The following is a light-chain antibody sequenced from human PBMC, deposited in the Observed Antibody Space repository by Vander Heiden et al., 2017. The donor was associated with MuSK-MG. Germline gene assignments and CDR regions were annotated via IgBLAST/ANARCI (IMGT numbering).Light chain of an antibody. CDR3: QQYNNWPPWT. CDR2: GAS. J-gene: IGKJ1*01. V-gene: IGKV3-15*01. Sequence: EIVMTQSPATLSVSPGERATLSCRASQSVSTNLAWYQQNPGQAPRLLIYGASTRATGIPARFSGSGSGTEFTLTISSRQSEDFAVYYCQQYNNWPPWTFGQGTKVEIK. CDR1: QSVSTN.